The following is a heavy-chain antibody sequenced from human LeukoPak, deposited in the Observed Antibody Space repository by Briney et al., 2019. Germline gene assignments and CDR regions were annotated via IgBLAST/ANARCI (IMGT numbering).Heavy chain of an antibody. J-gene: IGHJ6*03. CDR1: GGSFSGYY. CDR3: ARGGVVVPAAMRYYYYMDV. CDR2: INHSGST. D-gene: IGHD2-2*01. V-gene: IGHV4-34*01. Sequence: PSETLSLTCAVYGGSFSGYYWSWIRQPPGKGLEWIGEINHSGSTNYNPSLKSRVTISVDTFKNQFSLKLSSVTAADTAVYYCARGGVVVPAAMRYYYYMDVWGKGTTVTVSS.